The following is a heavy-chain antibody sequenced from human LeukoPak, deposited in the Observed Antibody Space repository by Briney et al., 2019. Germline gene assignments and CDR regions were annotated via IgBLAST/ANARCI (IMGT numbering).Heavy chain of an antibody. V-gene: IGHV4-59*01. D-gene: IGHD5-24*01. CDR1: GGSIRSYY. Sequence: SETLSLTCTVSGGSIRSYYWSWIRQPPGKGLEWIGYIYYSGSTNYNPSLKSRVTISVDTSNNQFSLKLSSVIAADTAVYYCARDNRDAYNLDYWGQGTLVTVSS. CDR2: IYYSGST. CDR3: ARDNRDAYNLDY. J-gene: IGHJ4*02.